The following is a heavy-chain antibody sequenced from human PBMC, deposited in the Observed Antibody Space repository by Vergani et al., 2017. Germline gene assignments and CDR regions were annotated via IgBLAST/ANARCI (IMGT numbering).Heavy chain of an antibody. D-gene: IGHD2-21*01. J-gene: IGHJ5*02. CDR3: ARGLQVFARGGRFDP. Sequence: QVQLQQWGEGLLKPSETLSLTCAVYGWSFSGYYWSWIRQPPGKGLEWIGEINHSGSTSYNPSLKSRVTISLDTSKNQFSLKLTSVTAADTAVYYCARGLQVFARGGRFDPWGQGTLVTVSS. CDR1: GWSFSGYY. V-gene: IGHV4-34*01. CDR2: INHSGST.